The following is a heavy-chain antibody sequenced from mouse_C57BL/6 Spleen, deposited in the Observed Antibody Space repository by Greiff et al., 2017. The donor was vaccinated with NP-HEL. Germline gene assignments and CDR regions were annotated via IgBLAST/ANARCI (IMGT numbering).Heavy chain of an antibody. D-gene: IGHD2-3*01. V-gene: IGHV5-4*01. CDR1: GFTFSSYA. J-gene: IGHJ2*01. Sequence: EVKLMESGGGLVKPGGSLKLSCAASGFTFSSYAMSWVRQTPEKRLEWVATISDGGSYTYYPDNVKGRFTISRDNAKNNLYLQMSHLKSEDTAMYYCARDDGHWGQGTTLTVSS. CDR3: ARDDGH. CDR2: ISDGGSYT.